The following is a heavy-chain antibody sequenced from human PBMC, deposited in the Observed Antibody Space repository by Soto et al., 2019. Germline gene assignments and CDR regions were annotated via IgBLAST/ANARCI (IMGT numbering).Heavy chain of an antibody. CDR2: IIPILGIA. V-gene: IGHV1-69*04. D-gene: IGHD6-19*01. J-gene: IGHJ4*02. Sequence: GASVKVSCKASGGTFSSYTINWVRQAPGQGLEWMGRIIPILGIANYAQKFQGRVTITADKSTSTAYMELSSLRSEDTAVYYCARDEDSSGYYYFDYWGQGTLVTVSS. CDR1: GGTFSSYT. CDR3: ARDEDSSGYYYFDY.